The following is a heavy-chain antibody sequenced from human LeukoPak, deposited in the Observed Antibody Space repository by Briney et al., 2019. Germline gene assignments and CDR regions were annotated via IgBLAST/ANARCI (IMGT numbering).Heavy chain of an antibody. J-gene: IGHJ4*02. CDR2: ISGSGGST. V-gene: IGHV3-23*01. Sequence: TGGSLRLSCAASGFTFSSYSMNWVRQAPGKGLEWVSAISGSGGSTYYADSVKGRFTISRDNSKNTLYLQMNSLRAEDTAVYYCAKGHVTMIVVISPIDYWGQGTLVTVSS. CDR1: GFTFSSYS. D-gene: IGHD3-22*01. CDR3: AKGHVTMIVVISPIDY.